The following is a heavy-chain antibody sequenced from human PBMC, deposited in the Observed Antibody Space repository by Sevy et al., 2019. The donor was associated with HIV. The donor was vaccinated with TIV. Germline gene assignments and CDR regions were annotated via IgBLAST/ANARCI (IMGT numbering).Heavy chain of an antibody. Sequence: GGSLRLSCAASGFTFSSYAMSWVRQAPGKGLEWVSAISGSGGSTYYADSVKGRFTISRDNSKNTLYQKMNSLGAEDTAVYYCAKDPWDYYDSSGYYYVSDYWGQGTLVTVSS. V-gene: IGHV3-23*01. CDR1: GFTFSSYA. D-gene: IGHD3-22*01. J-gene: IGHJ4*02. CDR2: ISGSGGST. CDR3: AKDPWDYYDSSGYYYVSDY.